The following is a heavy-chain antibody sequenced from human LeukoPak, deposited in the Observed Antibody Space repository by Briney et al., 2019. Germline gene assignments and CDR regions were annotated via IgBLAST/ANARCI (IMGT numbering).Heavy chain of an antibody. CDR3: TRVGYIDEGIDY. CDR1: GFPFSSYW. D-gene: IGHD5-24*01. J-gene: IGHJ4*02. CDR2: IKQDGSKK. Sequence: GGSLRLSCVASGFPFSSYWMTWVRQAPGKGLEWVANIKQDGSKKSYVDSVKGRFTISRDNAKNSLYLQMNSLRAEDTAIYYCTRVGYIDEGIDYWDQGTLVTVSS. V-gene: IGHV3-7*04.